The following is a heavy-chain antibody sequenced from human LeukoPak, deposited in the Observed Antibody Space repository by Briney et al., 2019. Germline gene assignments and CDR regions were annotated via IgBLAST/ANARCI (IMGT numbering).Heavy chain of an antibody. CDR3: ARESRSYDFWSGQS. D-gene: IGHD3-3*01. V-gene: IGHV4-59*06. Sequence: PSETLSLTCTVSGGSISSYYWSWIRQPAGKGLEWIGYIYYSGSTYYNPSLKSRVTISVDTSKNQFSLKLSSVTAADTAVYYCARESRSYDFWSGQSWGQGTLVTVSS. CDR2: IYYSGST. J-gene: IGHJ5*02. CDR1: GGSISSYY.